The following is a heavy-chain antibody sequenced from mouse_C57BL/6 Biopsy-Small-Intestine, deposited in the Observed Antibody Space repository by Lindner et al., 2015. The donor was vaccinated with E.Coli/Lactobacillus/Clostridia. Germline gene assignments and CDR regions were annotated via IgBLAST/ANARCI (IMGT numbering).Heavy chain of an antibody. D-gene: IGHD2-13*01. Sequence: SVKVSCKASGHTFTSYGISWVRQAPGQGLEWMGWISGYNGNTNYAQKLQGRVTMTTDTSTSTAYLELRSLRSDDTAVYYCARDYLTRKGDLSVAVTATHQGGMDVWGQGTTVTVSS. V-gene: IGHV1-74*01. CDR3: ARDYLTRKGDLSVAVTATHQGGMDV. J-gene: IGHJ1*01. CDR2: ISGYNGNT. CDR1: GHTFTSYG.